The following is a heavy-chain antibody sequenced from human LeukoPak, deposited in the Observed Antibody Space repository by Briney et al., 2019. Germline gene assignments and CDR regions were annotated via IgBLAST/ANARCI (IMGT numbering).Heavy chain of an antibody. J-gene: IGHJ4*02. V-gene: IGHV4-61*02. Sequence: SETLSLTCTVSGGSISSGSYYWSWIRQPAGKGLEWIGRIYTSGSTNYNPSLKSRVTISVDTSKNQFSLKLSSVTAADTAVYYCARGYGGNGLGYWGQGTLVTVSS. D-gene: IGHD4-23*01. CDR2: IYTSGST. CDR3: ARGYGGNGLGY. CDR1: GGSISSGSYY.